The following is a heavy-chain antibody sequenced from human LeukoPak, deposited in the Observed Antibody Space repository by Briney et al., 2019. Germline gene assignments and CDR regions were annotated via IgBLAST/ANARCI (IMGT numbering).Heavy chain of an antibody. CDR3: ARQGGIAAAGLYYYYYGMDV. V-gene: IGHV4-59*08. D-gene: IGHD6-13*01. J-gene: IGHJ6*02. Sequence: SETLSLTCTVSGGSFSSYYWSWMRQPPGKGLEWIGYIYYSGSTNYNPSLKSRVTISVDTSKNQFSLKLSSVTAADTAVYYCARQGGIAAAGLYYYYYGMDVWGQGTTVTVSS. CDR2: IYYSGST. CDR1: GGSFSSYY.